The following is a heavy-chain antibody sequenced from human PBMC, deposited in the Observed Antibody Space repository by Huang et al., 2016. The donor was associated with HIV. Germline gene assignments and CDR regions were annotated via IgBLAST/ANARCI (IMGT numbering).Heavy chain of an antibody. D-gene: IGHD6-6*01. CDR3: ARDWSFGSSTSPAD. J-gene: IGHJ4*02. CDR2: INPKRGGT. CDR1: GYTFTDSN. Sequence: QVQFVQSGAEVKNPGASVRVSCKASGYTFTDSNIHWVRQAPGQGLEGMGWINPKRGGTIYAQRVQGRITMTRDTTISTVHMDLRRIKSDDTAVYFCARDWSFGSSTSPADWGQGTLVTVSS. V-gene: IGHV1-2*02.